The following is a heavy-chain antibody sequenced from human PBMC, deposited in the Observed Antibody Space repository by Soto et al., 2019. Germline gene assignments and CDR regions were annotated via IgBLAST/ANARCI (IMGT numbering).Heavy chain of an antibody. Sequence: EVQLVESGGGLVKPGGSLRLSCAASGITLSNAWMTWVRQAPGKGLEWVGRIKSKADGSTTEYGSPVKDRFIITRDGSENTLDLQMHSLKTEDTAVYYCATPRPGTHGYGYWGQVTLVTVSS. D-gene: IGHD5-18*01. V-gene: IGHV3-15*01. CDR1: GITLSNAW. CDR3: ATPRPGTHGYGY. CDR2: IKSKADGSTT. J-gene: IGHJ4*02.